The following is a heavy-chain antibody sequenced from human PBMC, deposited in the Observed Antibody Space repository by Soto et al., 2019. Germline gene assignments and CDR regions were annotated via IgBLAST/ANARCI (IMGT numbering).Heavy chain of an antibody. V-gene: IGHV2-70*01. Sequence: GPTLVNPTQTLTLTCTFSGFSLSTSGMCVSWIRQPPGKALEWLALIDWDDDKYYSTSLKTRLTISKDTSKNQVVLTMTNMDPVDTATYYCARCPNHYYDSSGYLFDYWGQGTLVTVSS. CDR2: IDWDDDK. CDR1: GFSLSTSGMC. J-gene: IGHJ4*02. D-gene: IGHD3-22*01. CDR3: ARCPNHYYDSSGYLFDY.